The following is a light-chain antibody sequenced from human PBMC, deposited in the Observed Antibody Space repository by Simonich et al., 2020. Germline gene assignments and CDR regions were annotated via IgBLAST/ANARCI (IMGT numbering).Light chain of an antibody. V-gene: IGKV3-15*01. CDR1: QSVSSN. Sequence: EIVMTQSPATLSVSPGERATLSCRASQSVSSNLAWYQQKPGQAPRLLIYCASTRANGIPAMFRGSGSGTEFTFTNRRMPAEDFAGYYCQQYNNWPLFGPGTKVDIK. CDR3: QQYNNWPL. J-gene: IGKJ3*01. CDR2: CAS.